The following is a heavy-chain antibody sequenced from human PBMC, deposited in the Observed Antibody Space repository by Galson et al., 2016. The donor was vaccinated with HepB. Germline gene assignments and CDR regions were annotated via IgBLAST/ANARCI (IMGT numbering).Heavy chain of an antibody. CDR2: ILRDERF. V-gene: IGHV3-74*01. D-gene: IGHD5-12*01. Sequence: SLRLSCAISGLTFSNYWMHWVRQAPGKGLVWVSRILRDERFYADSVKGRLTISTDNAKNTVYLQMNSLRAEDTAVYYCVGDRISWHWGQGTLVTVSS. J-gene: IGHJ4*02. CDR1: GLTFSNYW. CDR3: VGDRISWH.